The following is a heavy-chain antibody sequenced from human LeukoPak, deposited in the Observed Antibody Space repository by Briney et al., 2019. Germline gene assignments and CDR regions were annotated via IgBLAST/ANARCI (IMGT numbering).Heavy chain of an antibody. Sequence: GGSLRLSCAASGFTFSTYSMSWVRQAPGKGLEWVSSISSNSRYIYYADSMRGRFTISRDNAKNSLYLQMNSLRAEDTAVYYCARGGHGHFRGYNKHWGQGTLVTVSS. J-gene: IGHJ4*02. CDR3: ARGGHGHFRGYNKH. CDR2: ISSNSRYI. V-gene: IGHV3-21*06. D-gene: IGHD5-24*01. CDR1: GFTFSTYS.